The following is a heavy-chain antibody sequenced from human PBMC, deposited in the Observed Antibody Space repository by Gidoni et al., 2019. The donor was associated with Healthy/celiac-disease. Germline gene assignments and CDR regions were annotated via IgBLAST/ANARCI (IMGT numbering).Heavy chain of an antibody. CDR3: ARARDGYNYRPLDY. V-gene: IGHV4-59*01. D-gene: IGHD5-12*01. Sequence: QVQLHESGSGLVKPSETLSLTCTVSGGSISSYYWSWSRQPPGKGLEWIGYNYDSGSTNYNPSRKSRVTISVDTSKNQFSLKLSSVTAADTAVYVCARARDGYNYRPLDYWGQGTLVTVSS. CDR2: NYDSGST. J-gene: IGHJ4*02. CDR1: GGSISSYY.